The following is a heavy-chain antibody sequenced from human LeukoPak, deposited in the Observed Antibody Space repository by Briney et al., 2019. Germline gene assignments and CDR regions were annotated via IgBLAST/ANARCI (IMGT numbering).Heavy chain of an antibody. CDR3: ASGPGGYYDSSGSFDY. Sequence: GGSLRLSCAASGFTFSSYWMSWVRQAPGKGLEWVSSISSSSSYIYYADSVKGRFTISRDNAKNSLYLQMNSLRAEDTAVYYCASGPGGYYDSSGSFDYWGQGTLVTVSS. CDR2: ISSSSSYI. V-gene: IGHV3-21*01. D-gene: IGHD3-22*01. J-gene: IGHJ4*02. CDR1: GFTFSSYW.